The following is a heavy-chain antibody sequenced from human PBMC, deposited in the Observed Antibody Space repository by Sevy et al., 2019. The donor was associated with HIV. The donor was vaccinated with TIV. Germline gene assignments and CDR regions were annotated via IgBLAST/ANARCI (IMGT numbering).Heavy chain of an antibody. CDR2: ISSSGSII. J-gene: IGHJ3*02. CDR3: ARRRYCGGDCFDAFDI. D-gene: IGHD2-21*02. CDR1: GFTFSDDY. Sequence: GGSLRLSCAASGFTFSDDYMSWIRQAPGKGLEWVSYISSSGSIIYNADSVKGRFTISRDNAKNSLYLQINSLRAEDTAVYYCARRRYCGGDCFDAFDILGQGTMVTVSS. V-gene: IGHV3-11*04.